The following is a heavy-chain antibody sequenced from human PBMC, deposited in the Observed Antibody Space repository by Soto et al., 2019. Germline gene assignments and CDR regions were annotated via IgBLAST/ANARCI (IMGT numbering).Heavy chain of an antibody. J-gene: IGHJ4*02. CDR1: GFTFSAYW. CDR2: ISDDGSTA. V-gene: IGHV3-74*01. Sequence: PGGSLRLSCSVSGFTFSAYWMHWVRQVPGKGLTWVSRISDDGSTATYADCVKGRFGISRDNAKDSLYLEMNTLRADDSGLYSCARGPRVSSTGTGAHWGRGTLVTVSS. CDR3: ARGPRVSSTGTGAH. D-gene: IGHD1-1*01.